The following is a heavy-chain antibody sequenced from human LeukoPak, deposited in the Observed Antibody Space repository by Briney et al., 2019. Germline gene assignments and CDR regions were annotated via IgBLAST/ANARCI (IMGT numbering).Heavy chain of an antibody. CDR3: AKSSGYYYDSSGYVPFDY. D-gene: IGHD3-22*01. Sequence: GGSLRLSCAAAGFTFSSYAMSWVRQAPGKGLEWFSAISGSGGSTYYADSVKGRFTISRDNSKNTLYLQMNSLRAEDTAVYYCAKSSGYYYDSSGYVPFDYWGQGTLVTVSS. V-gene: IGHV3-23*01. CDR2: ISGSGGST. J-gene: IGHJ4*02. CDR1: GFTFSSYA.